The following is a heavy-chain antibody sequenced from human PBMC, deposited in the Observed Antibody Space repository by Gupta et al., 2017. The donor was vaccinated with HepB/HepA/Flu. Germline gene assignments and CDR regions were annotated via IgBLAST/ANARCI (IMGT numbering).Heavy chain of an antibody. CDR1: GFSFDEYA. D-gene: IGHD6-13*01. CDR2: IICNSDIA. Sequence: EVQLVESGGGLVQPGRSLRLPCAGSGFSFDEYAMQWVRQAPGKGLEWVSGIICNSDIAAYADSVKGRFTISRDNAKNSVYLQMNSLRPEDTAFYYCAKGTSTWSEGIDHWGQGTLVTVSS. J-gene: IGHJ4*02. V-gene: IGHV3-9*01. CDR3: AKGTSTWSEGIDH.